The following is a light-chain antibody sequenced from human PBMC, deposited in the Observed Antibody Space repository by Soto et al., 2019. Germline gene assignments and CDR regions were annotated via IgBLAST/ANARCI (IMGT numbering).Light chain of an antibody. CDR3: HLYGSSPPYT. V-gene: IGKV3-20*01. CDR1: QSVSNNY. CDR2: GSS. J-gene: IGKJ2*01. Sequence: EVVLTQSPGTLSLSPGERATLSCRASQSVSNNYFAWYQQKPGQAPRLLIFGSSDRATGIPDRFSGSGSGTDVTLTISRLEPEDFAVYYCHLYGSSPPYTFGQGTKLEIK.